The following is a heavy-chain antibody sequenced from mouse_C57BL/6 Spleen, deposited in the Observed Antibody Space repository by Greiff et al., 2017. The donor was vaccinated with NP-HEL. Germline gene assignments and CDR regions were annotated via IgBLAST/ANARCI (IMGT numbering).Heavy chain of an antibody. Sequence: QVQLQQSGPELVKPGASVKISCKASGYAFSSSWMNWVKQRPGKGLEWIGRLYPGDGDTNYNGKFKGKATLTADKSSSTAYMQLSSLTSEDSAVYFCAKGNLYWYFDVWGTGTTVTVSS. CDR1: GYAFSSSW. V-gene: IGHV1-82*01. J-gene: IGHJ1*03. CDR3: AKGNLYWYFDV. CDR2: LYPGDGDT. D-gene: IGHD2-1*01.